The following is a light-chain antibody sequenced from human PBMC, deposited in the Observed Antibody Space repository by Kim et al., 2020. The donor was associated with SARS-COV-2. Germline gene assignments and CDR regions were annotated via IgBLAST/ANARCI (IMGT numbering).Light chain of an antibody. Sequence: SYAAGATTTLSCRPSHDISDFLACYQHPPGHAPLLLFYAASDSATGIPTRISGSGSGTDFTLTISTLHPEDAAIYYYQRSSWPITFGQGTRLEIK. V-gene: IGKV3D-11*01. J-gene: IGKJ5*01. CDR3: YQRSSWPIT. CDR1: HDISDF. CDR2: AAS.